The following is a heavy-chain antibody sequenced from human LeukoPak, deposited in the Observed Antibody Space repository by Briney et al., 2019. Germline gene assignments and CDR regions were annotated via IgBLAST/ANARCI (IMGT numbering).Heavy chain of an antibody. J-gene: IGHJ5*02. CDR2: IYYSGST. V-gene: IGHV4-30-4*01. CDR3: ARARSEMVIINWFDP. D-gene: IGHD3-3*01. CDR1: GGSISSGDYY. Sequence: SQTLSLTCTVSGGSISSGDYYWSWIRQPPGKGLEWIGYIYYSGSTYYNPSLKSRVTISVDTSKNQFSLKLSSVTAADTAVYYCARARSEMVIINWFDPWGQGTLVTVSS.